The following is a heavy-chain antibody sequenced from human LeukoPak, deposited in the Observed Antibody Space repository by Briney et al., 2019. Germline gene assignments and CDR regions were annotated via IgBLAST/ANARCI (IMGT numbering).Heavy chain of an antibody. D-gene: IGHD5-18*01. CDR2: IRYDGSNK. J-gene: IGHJ4*02. CDR1: GFTFGSYG. CDR3: AKDFLNTFDY. V-gene: IGHV3-30*02. Sequence: GGSLRLSCAASGFTFGSYGMHWVRQAPGKGLEWVAFIRYDGSNKYYADSVKGRFTISRDNSKNTLYLQMNSLRAEDTAVYYCAKDFLNTFDYWGQGTLVTVSS.